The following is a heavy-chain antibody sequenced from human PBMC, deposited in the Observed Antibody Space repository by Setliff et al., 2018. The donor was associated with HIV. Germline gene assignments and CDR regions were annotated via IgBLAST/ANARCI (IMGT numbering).Heavy chain of an antibody. CDR2: IRSKAYGGTT. CDR3: TRATMYSSSWFAVYSYYGMDV. CDR1: GFTFGDYA. V-gene: IGHV3-49*04. Sequence: GGSLRLSCTASGFTFGDYAMSWVRQAPGEGLEWVGFIRSKAYGGTTKYAASVKGRFSISRDDSKNTAYLQMSSLKIEDTGVYYCTRATMYSSSWFAVYSYYGMDVWGQGTTVTVSS. D-gene: IGHD6-13*01. J-gene: IGHJ6*02.